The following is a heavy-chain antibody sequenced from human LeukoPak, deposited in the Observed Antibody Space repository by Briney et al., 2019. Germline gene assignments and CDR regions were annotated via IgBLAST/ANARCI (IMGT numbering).Heavy chain of an antibody. Sequence: GGSLRLSCAASGFSFSDYGMHWVRQAPGKGLEWVAFIRYDGTEKYYADSVKGRFTISRDNSKNTLYLQMNGLRAEDTAVYYCARDGKAKNDFWGQGTLVTVST. V-gene: IGHV3-30*02. J-gene: IGHJ4*02. CDR1: GFSFSDYG. CDR3: ARDGKAKNDF. D-gene: IGHD1-26*01. CDR2: IRYDGTEK.